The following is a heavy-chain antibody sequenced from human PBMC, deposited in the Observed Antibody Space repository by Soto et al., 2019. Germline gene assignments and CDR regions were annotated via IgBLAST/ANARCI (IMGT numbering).Heavy chain of an antibody. CDR1: GFTFSSYG. J-gene: IGHJ6*02. Sequence: PGGSLRLSCAASGFTFSSYGMHWVRQAPGKGLEWVALISYDGSNKYYADSVKGRFTIPRDNSNSTLYLQMNSLRAEDTAMYYCAKASSSGALYYYYGLDVWGQGTTVTVSS. CDR3: AKASSSGALYYYYGLDV. CDR2: ISYDGSNK. D-gene: IGHD6-6*01. V-gene: IGHV3-30*18.